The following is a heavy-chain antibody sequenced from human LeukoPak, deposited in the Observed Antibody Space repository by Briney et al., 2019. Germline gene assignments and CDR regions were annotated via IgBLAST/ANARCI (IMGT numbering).Heavy chain of an antibody. J-gene: IGHJ4*02. V-gene: IGHV3-7*03. CDR3: ARQRSHYYDSSPQGYFDY. D-gene: IGHD3-22*01. CDR1: GFTLSIYW. Sequence: PGGPLRLSCATSGFTLSIYWMSWVRQAPGKGPEWGANIRPDGSEKNYVDSVKGRFTISRDNAKNSLYLQMNSLRSEDTAVYYCARQRSHYYDSSPQGYFDYWGQGTLVTVSS. CDR2: IRPDGSEK.